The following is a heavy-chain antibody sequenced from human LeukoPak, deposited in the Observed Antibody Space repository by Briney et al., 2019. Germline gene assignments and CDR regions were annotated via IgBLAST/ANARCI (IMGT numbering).Heavy chain of an antibody. V-gene: IGHV4-4*07. CDR2: IYTSGST. CDR3: ARDAYYDFWSGYYIVAFDI. J-gene: IGHJ3*02. D-gene: IGHD3-3*01. CDR1: GGSISSYY. Sequence: SETLSLTCSVSGGSISSYYWSWIRQPAGKGLEWIGRIYTSGSTNYNPSLKSRFTMSVDTSKNQFSLKLSSVNAADTAVYYCARDAYYDFWSGYYIVAFDIWGQGTMVTVSS.